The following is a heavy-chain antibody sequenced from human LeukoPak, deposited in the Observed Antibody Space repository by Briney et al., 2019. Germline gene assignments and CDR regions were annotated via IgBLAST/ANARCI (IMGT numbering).Heavy chain of an antibody. CDR1: GFTFSSYE. CDR3: AELGITMIGGV. D-gene: IGHD3-10*02. V-gene: IGHV3-48*03. J-gene: IGHJ6*04. CDR2: ISSSGSSI. Sequence: SLRLSCAAAGFTFSSYEMNWVRQAPGKWLEWVSYISSSGSSIYNADSVKGRFTISRDNAKNSLYLQMNSLRAEDTAVYYCAELGITMIGGVWGKGTTVTISS.